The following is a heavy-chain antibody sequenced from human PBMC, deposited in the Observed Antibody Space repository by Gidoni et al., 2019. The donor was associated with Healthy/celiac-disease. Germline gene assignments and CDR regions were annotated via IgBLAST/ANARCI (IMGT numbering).Heavy chain of an antibody. CDR2: ISGNSGSI. CDR3: AIGRTYYDFWSGYYYYYGMDV. Sequence: EVQLVESGGGLVQPGRSLILSCAASGFTFDDYALHWVRQAPGKGLEWVSGISGNSGSIGYADSVKGRFTISRDNAKNSLYLQMNSLRAEDTALYYCAIGRTYYDFWSGYYYYYGMDVWGQGTTVTVSS. V-gene: IGHV3-9*01. J-gene: IGHJ6*02. CDR1: GFTFDDYA. D-gene: IGHD3-3*01.